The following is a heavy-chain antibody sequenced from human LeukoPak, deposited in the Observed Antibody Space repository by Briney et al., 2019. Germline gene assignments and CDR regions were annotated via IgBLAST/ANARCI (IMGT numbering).Heavy chain of an antibody. D-gene: IGHD4-23*01. CDR2: INSDGSRT. J-gene: IGHJ4*02. V-gene: IGHV3-74*01. CDR3: ARDAYGGNSPFDY. Sequence: GGSLRLSCAASGFAFSSYWMHWVRQAPGKGLVWVARINSDGSRTNYADSVKGRFTISRDNAKNTLYLQMNSLRAEDTAVYYCARDAYGGNSPFDYWGQGTLVTVSS. CDR1: GFAFSSYW.